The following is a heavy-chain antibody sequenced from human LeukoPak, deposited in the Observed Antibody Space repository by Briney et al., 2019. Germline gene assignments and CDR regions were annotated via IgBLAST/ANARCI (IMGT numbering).Heavy chain of an antibody. CDR2: INSDGIST. V-gene: IGHV3-74*01. CDR3: ARGRGGLLWFGEFNS. D-gene: IGHD3-10*01. Sequence: GGSLRLSCAASGFTFSSIWMHWVRQAPGKGLVWVSRINSDGISTSYADSVKGRFTISRDNANNSLYLQMNSLRAEDTAVYYCARGRGGLLWFGEFNSWGQGTLVTVSS. CDR1: GFTFSSIW. J-gene: IGHJ4*02.